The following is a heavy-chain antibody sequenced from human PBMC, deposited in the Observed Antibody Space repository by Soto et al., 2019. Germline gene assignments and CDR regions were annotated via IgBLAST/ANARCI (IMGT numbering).Heavy chain of an antibody. CDR1: GGSISSSNW. J-gene: IGHJ6*02. V-gene: IGHV4-4*02. CDR2: IYHSGST. D-gene: IGHD2-2*01. Sequence: QVQLQESGPGLVKPSGTLSLTCAVSGGSISSSNWWSWVRQPPGKGLEWIGEIYHSGSTNYNPSLKSRVTISVDKSKNQFSLKLSSVTAADTAVYYCARDHGRDIEVVPAATYGMDVWGQGTTVTVSS. CDR3: ARDHGRDIEVVPAATYGMDV.